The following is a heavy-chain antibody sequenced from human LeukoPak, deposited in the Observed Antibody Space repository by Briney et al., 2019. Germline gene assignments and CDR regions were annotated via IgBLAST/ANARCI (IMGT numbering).Heavy chain of an antibody. D-gene: IGHD3-22*01. CDR3: AKPSCYYDSSGYSPEFDF. CDR1: GFTFSSYA. J-gene: IGHJ4*01. Sequence: PGASLRLSCAASGFTFSSYAMSWVRQAPGKGLEWVSAISGSGGSTYYADSVKGRFTISRDNSKNTLYLQMNSLRAEDTAVYYCAKPSCYYDSSGYSPEFDFWGQGTLVTVSS. CDR2: ISGSGGST. V-gene: IGHV3-23*01.